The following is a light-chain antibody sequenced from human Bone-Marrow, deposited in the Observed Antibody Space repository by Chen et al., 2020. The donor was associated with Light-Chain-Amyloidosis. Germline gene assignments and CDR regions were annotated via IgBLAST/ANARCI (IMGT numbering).Light chain of an antibody. Sequence: SYVLTQPSSVSVAPGQTATIACGGNNIGSTSVHWYQQTPGQAPLLVGYDDSDRPSGIPERLYGSNSGNTATLTISRVEAGDEAEYYCQVWDRSSDGPVFGGGTELTVL. CDR1: NIGSTS. V-gene: IGLV3-21*02. CDR2: DDS. CDR3: QVWDRSSDGPV. J-gene: IGLJ3*02.